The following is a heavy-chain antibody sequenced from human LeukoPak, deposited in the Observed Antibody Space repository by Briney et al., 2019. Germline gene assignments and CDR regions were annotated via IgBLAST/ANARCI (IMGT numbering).Heavy chain of an antibody. CDR2: ISGSGDTT. J-gene: IGHJ4*02. CDR3: AKGAIAALNAYFDY. V-gene: IGHV3-23*01. D-gene: IGHD2-15*01. Sequence: GGSLRLSCAASGFTFSSFAMNWVRQAPGKGLEWVSIISGSGDTTHYTDSVKGRFTISRDNSKNTLYLQMNSLRAEDTAVYYCAKGAIAALNAYFDYWGQGTLVTVSS. CDR1: GFTFSSFA.